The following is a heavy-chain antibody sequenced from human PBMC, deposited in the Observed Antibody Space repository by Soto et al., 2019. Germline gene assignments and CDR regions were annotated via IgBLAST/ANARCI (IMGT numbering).Heavy chain of an antibody. V-gene: IGHV3-15*07. D-gene: IGHD1-26*01. Sequence: GGSLRLSCAASGFTFSNAWMNWVRQAPGKGLEWVGRIKSKTDGGTTDYAAPVKGRFTISRDDSKNTLYLQMNSLKTEDTAVYYCTTDLGWELLGYYYYGMDVWGQGTTVTVSS. J-gene: IGHJ6*02. CDR1: GFTFSNAW. CDR3: TTDLGWELLGYYYYGMDV. CDR2: IKSKTDGGTT.